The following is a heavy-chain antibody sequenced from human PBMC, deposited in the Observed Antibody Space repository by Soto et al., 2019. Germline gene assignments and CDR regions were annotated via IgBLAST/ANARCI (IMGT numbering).Heavy chain of an antibody. CDR2: IYSSGNT. D-gene: IGHD3-16*02. CDR3: ARAPVRDWFDP. J-gene: IGHJ5*02. Sequence: SETLSLTCTVSGGSINNYYWSWIRQPAGKGLEWIGRIYSSGNTNYNPSLKSRVSMSLDTSKNQFSLKLRSVTAADTAVYYCARAPVRDWFDPWGQGTLVTVSS. CDR1: GGSINNYY. V-gene: IGHV4-4*07.